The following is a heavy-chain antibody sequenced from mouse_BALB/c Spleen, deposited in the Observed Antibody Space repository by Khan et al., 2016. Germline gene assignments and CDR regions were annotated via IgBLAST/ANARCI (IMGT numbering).Heavy chain of an antibody. CDR1: GYTFTDYN. D-gene: IGHD2-2*01. J-gene: IGHJ2*01. CDR3: ARSGEWLFDY. V-gene: IGHV1S29*02. CDR2: IYPYNGDS. Sequence: VRLQQSGPELVKPGASVKISCKASGYTFTDYNMHWVKQSHGKSLEWIGYIYPYNGDSGCNQKFKSKATLTVDNSSSTAYMELRSLTSEDSAVYYCARSGEWLFDYWGQGTTLTVSS.